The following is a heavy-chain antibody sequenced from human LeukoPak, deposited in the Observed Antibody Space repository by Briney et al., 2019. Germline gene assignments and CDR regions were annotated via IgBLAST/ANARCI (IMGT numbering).Heavy chain of an antibody. CDR2: ISAYNGNT. J-gene: IGHJ6*02. D-gene: IGHD5-18*01. V-gene: IGHV1-18*01. Sequence: ASVKVSCKASGYTFTSYGISWVRQAPGQGLEWMGWISAYNGNTNYAQKLQGRVTITADKSTSTAYMELSSLRSEDTAVYYCAIPGTPIQLWTQNTYYYYGMDVWGQGTTVTVSS. CDR1: GYTFTSYG. CDR3: AIPGTPIQLWTQNTYYYYGMDV.